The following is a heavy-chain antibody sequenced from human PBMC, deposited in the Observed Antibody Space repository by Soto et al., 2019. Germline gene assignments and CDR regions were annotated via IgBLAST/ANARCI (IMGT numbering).Heavy chain of an antibody. V-gene: IGHV3-11*01. CDR1: GFTFSDYY. CDR2: ISGGGGSTI. J-gene: IGHJ4*02. CDR3: ARGRGYYDSSGYDF. Sequence: GGSLRLSCAASGFTFSDYYMNWIRQAPGKGLEWISYISGGGGSTIYYTDSVKGRFTISRDNAKKSLYLDMNSLRAEDTAVYFCARGRGYYDSSGYDFWGQGTPVTVSS. D-gene: IGHD3-22*01.